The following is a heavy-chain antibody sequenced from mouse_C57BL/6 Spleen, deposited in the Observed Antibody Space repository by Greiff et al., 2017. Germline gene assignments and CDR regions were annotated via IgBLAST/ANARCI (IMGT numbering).Heavy chain of an antibody. D-gene: IGHD2-3*01. CDR3: VRRDGPSGFAY. CDR1: GFSFNTYA. Sequence: EVKLVESGGGLVQPKGSLKLSCAASGFSFNTYAMNWVRQAPGKGLEWVARIRSKSNNYATYYADSVKDRFTISRDDSESMLYLQMNNLKTEDTAMYYCVRRDGPSGFAYWGQGTLVTVSA. J-gene: IGHJ3*01. CDR2: IRSKSNNYAT. V-gene: IGHV10-1*01.